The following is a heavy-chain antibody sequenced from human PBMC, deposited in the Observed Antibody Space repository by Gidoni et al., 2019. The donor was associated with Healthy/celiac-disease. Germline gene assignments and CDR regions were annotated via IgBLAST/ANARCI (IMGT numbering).Heavy chain of an antibody. CDR1: GFAVSSNY. J-gene: IGHJ5*01. CDR3: ARTPGSRTDS. V-gene: IGHV3-53*01. Sequence: EVQLVESGGGLIQPGGSLRLSCTASGFAVSSNYMGWVRQSPGKGLEWVSVIHSGGRTYYADSVKGRFTISRDNSKNTLYLRMNSLRAEDTAVYYCARTPGSRTDSWGQGTLVTVSS. CDR2: IHSGGRT.